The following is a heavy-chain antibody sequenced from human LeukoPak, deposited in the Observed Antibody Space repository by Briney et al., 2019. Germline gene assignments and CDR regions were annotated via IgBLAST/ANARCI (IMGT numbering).Heavy chain of an antibody. Sequence: PSQTLSLTCIVSGGSISSGTSYWSWIRQPAGKGLEWVGRIYTSGYTNYNPSLKSRLTISADTSKNQFSLKLNFVTAADTAVYYCARENARSVPTGVSPLDYGGEGALVTVSS. V-gene: IGHV4-61*02. CDR2: IYTSGYT. CDR1: GGSISSGTSY. J-gene: IGHJ4*02. CDR3: ARENARSVPTGVSPLDY. D-gene: IGHD2-2*01.